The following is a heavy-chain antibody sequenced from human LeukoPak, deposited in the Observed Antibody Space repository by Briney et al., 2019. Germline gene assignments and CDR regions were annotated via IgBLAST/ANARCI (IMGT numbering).Heavy chain of an antibody. J-gene: IGHJ4*02. V-gene: IGHV3-23*01. CDR2: ISGSGGST. CDR3: AKRGVVIRVILVGFHKEAYYFDS. D-gene: IGHD3-22*01. CDR1: GFTDG. Sequence: GGSLRLSCAASGFTDGMTWVRQAPRKGLEWVAGISGSGGSTHYADSVKGRFTISRDNPRNTLYLQMNSLRPEDTAVYFCAKRGVVIRVILVGFHKEAYYFDSWGQGALVTVSS.